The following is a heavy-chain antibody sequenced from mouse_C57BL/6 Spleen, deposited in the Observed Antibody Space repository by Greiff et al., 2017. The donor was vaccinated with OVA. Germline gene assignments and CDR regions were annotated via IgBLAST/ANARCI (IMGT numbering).Heavy chain of an antibody. CDR1: GYTFTSYW. CDR3: AREGLRSYWYFDV. CDR2: IDPSDSET. D-gene: IGHD2-4*01. Sequence: QVQLQQPGAELVRPGSSVKLSCKASGYTFTSYWMHWVKQRPIQGLEWIGNIDPSDSETHYNQKFKDKATLTVDKSSSTAYMQLSSLTSEDSAVYYCAREGLRSYWYFDVWGTGTTVTVSS. J-gene: IGHJ1*03. V-gene: IGHV1-52*01.